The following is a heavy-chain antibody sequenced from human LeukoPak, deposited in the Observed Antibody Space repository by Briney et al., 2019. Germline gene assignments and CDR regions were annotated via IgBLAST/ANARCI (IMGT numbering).Heavy chain of an antibody. CDR1: GYTFTCYG. CDR2: ISAYNGNT. V-gene: IGHV1-18*01. J-gene: IGHJ4*02. CDR3: ARDRRVLTSEYNWNYAMRY. Sequence: GASVKVSCKASGYTFTCYGISWVRQAPGQGLEWMGWISAYNGNTNYAQKLQGRGTMTTDTSTSTAYMELRSLRSDDTAVYYCARDRRVLTSEYNWNYAMRYWGQGTLVTVSS. D-gene: IGHD1-7*01.